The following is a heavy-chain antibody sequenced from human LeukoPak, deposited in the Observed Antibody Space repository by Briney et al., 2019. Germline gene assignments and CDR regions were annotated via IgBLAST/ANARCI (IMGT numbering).Heavy chain of an antibody. J-gene: IGHJ4*02. Sequence: SETLSLTCTVTGGSISSYYWSWIRQPPGKGLEWIGCIYYSGNTNYNPSLKSRVTISVDTSKNQFSLKLSSVTAADTAVYYCARRGQWGHFDYWGQGTLVTVSS. V-gene: IGHV4-59*08. D-gene: IGHD2-8*01. CDR2: IYYSGNT. CDR3: ARRGQWGHFDY. CDR1: GGSISSYY.